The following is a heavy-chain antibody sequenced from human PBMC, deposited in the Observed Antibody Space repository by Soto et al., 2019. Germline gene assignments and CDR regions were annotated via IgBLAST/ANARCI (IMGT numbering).Heavy chain of an antibody. J-gene: IGHJ5*02. CDR2: IYPGDSDT. D-gene: IGHD3-22*01. V-gene: IGHV5-51*01. Sequence: GESLKISCKGSGYSFTSYWIGWVRQMPGKGLEWMGIIYPGDSDTRYSPYFQGQVTISADKSISTAYLQWSSLKASDTAMYYFARRPITMIVDDQNWFDPWGQGTLVTVSS. CDR1: GYSFTSYW. CDR3: ARRPITMIVDDQNWFDP.